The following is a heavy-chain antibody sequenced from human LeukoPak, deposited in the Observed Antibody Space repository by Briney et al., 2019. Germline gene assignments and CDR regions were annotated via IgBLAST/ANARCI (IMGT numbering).Heavy chain of an antibody. V-gene: IGHV7-4-1*02. CDR1: GYTFTSYA. D-gene: IGHD3-22*01. Sequence: ASVKVSCKAPGYTFTSYAMNWVRQAPGQGLEWMGWINTNTGNPTYAQGFTGRFVFSLDTSVSTAYLQISSLKAEDTAVYYCARSGQYYYDSSGHNWFDPWGQGTLVTVSS. CDR3: ARSGQYYYDSSGHNWFDP. J-gene: IGHJ5*02. CDR2: INTNTGNP.